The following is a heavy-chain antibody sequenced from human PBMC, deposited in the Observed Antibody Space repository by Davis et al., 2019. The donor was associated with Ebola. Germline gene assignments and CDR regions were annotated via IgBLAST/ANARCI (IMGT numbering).Heavy chain of an antibody. V-gene: IGHV1-69*13. CDR3: ARFERVDYDILTGYYYYYYGMDV. D-gene: IGHD3-9*01. CDR1: GDTFISYA. J-gene: IGHJ6*04. Sequence: SVKVSCKASGDTFISYAISWVRQAPGQGLEWMGGIIPIFGTTNYAQKFQGRVTIIADESTSTAYMELSSLRSEDTAVYYCARFERVDYDILTGYYYYYYGMDVWGKGTTITVSS. CDR2: IIPIFGTT.